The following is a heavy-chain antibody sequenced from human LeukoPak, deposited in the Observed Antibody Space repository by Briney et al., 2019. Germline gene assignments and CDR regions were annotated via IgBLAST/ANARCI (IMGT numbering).Heavy chain of an antibody. J-gene: IGHJ6*02. CDR1: GGSFSGYY. CDR2: INHSGST. V-gene: IGHV4-34*01. D-gene: IGHD4-11*01. Sequence: PSETLSLTCAVYGGSFSGYYWGWIRQPPGKGLEWIGEINHSGSTNYNPSLKSRVTISVDTSKNQFSLKLSSVTAADTAVYYCASSNNYPRNYYYYYGMDVWGQGTTVTVSS. CDR3: ASSNNYPRNYYYYYGMDV.